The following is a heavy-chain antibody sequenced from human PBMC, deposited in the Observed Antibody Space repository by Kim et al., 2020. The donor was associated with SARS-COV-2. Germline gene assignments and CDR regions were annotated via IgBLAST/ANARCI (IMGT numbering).Heavy chain of an antibody. CDR3: AHRHRYDSPYYFDY. Sequence: SPSLKSKLTITKDTSKNQVVLTMTNMDPVDTATYYCAHRHRYDSPYYFDYWGQGTLVTVSS. V-gene: IGHV2-5*01. D-gene: IGHD3-22*01. J-gene: IGHJ4*02.